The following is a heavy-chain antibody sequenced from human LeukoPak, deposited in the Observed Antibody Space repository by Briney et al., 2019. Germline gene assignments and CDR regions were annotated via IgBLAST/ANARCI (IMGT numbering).Heavy chain of an antibody. D-gene: IGHD3-10*01. Sequence: SESLSLTCAVYGGSFSGYYGSWIRQPPGKGLEWIGEINHSGSTNYNPSLKSRATISVDTSKNQFSLKLSSVTAADTAVYYCARGRGYYGSGRGYWYFDLWGRGTLVTVSS. CDR2: INHSGST. V-gene: IGHV4-34*01. CDR1: GGSFSGYY. CDR3: ARGRGYYGSGRGYWYFDL. J-gene: IGHJ2*01.